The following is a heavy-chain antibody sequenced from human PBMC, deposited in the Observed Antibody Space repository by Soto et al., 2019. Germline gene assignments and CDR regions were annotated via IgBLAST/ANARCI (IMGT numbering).Heavy chain of an antibody. V-gene: IGHV4-39*01. J-gene: IGHJ4*02. Sequence: PSETLSLTCTVSGGSISSSSYYWGWIRQPPGKGLEWIGSIYYSGSTYYNTSPKSRVTISVDTSKNQFSLKLSSVTAADTAVYYCARAPTYDILTGYPFDYWGQGTLVTVSS. CDR3: ARAPTYDILTGYPFDY. CDR2: IYYSGST. CDR1: GGSISSSSYY. D-gene: IGHD3-9*01.